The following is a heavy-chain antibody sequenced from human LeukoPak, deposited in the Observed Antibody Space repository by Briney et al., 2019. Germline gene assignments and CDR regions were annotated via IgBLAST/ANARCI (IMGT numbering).Heavy chain of an antibody. CDR2: ITGDGGRT. D-gene: IGHD6-19*01. CDR1: GFTFDDSA. Sequence: GGSLRLSCAASGFTFDDSAVHWVRQAPGKGLEWVSLITGDGGRTYYADSVKGRFTISRDNSKNSLYLQMNSLRTEDTALYYCAKEGPIAVAGSFDYWGQGTLVTVSS. CDR3: AKEGPIAVAGSFDY. V-gene: IGHV3-43*02. J-gene: IGHJ4*02.